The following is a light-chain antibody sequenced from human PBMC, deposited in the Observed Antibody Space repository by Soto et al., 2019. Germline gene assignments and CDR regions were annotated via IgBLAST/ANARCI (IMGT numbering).Light chain of an antibody. V-gene: IGLV2-14*01. CDR1: SSDVGAYNY. J-gene: IGLJ3*02. CDR2: EVR. Sequence: QSALTQPASMSGSPGQSITISCTGTSSDVGAYNYVSWYQQHPGKAPKLMIYEVRNRPSGVSNRFSGSKSGNTASLTISGLQAEDEADYYCSSFTGITTLILFGGGTKLTVL. CDR3: SSFTGITTLIL.